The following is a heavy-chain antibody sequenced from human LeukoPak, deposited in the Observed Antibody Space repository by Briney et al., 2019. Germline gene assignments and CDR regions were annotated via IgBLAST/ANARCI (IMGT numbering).Heavy chain of an antibody. CDR2: INDSGRA. Sequence: PSETLSLTCAVSGGSFSGYYWSWIRQPPGKGLEWLAEINDSGRANYNPSLMSRVTVSVDTSKNQFSLRLTSVTATDTAVYYCARRWNYGRNYYIDVWGKGATVSVSS. D-gene: IGHD1-7*01. CDR3: ARRWNYGRNYYIDV. V-gene: IGHV4-34*01. CDR1: GGSFSGYY. J-gene: IGHJ6*03.